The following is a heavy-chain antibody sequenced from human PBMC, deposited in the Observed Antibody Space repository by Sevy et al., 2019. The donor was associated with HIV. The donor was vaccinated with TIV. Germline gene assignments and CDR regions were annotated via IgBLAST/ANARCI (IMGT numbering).Heavy chain of an antibody. CDR1: GFTFSDYY. CDR3: ARSHSALSRYKDYSGGKYYGMDV. D-gene: IGHD2-15*01. Sequence: GGSLRLSCAASGFTFSDYYLSWIRPAPGKGLEWVSYISSSGSTIYYADSVKGRFTISRDNAKNSLYLQMNSLRAEDTAVYYCARSHSALSRYKDYSGGKYYGMDVWGQGTTVTVSS. CDR2: ISSSGSTI. V-gene: IGHV3-11*01. J-gene: IGHJ6*02.